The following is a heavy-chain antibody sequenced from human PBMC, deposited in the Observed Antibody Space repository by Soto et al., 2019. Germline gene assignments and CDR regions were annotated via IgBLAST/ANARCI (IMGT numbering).Heavy chain of an antibody. V-gene: IGHV3-48*03. D-gene: IGHD3-16*01. CDR3: VRDARGGGLLLWDC. CDR1: GFMFNDYE. J-gene: IGHJ4*02. Sequence: EVQLVESGGGFAQSGGSLRLSCAASGFMFNDYEMNWVRQAPGKGLEWVSYISEGGTTTHYTDSVKGRFTISRDNAKESLYLQMNSLTPEDTATYFCVRDARGGGLLLWDCWGQGVVVSVSS. CDR2: ISEGGTTT.